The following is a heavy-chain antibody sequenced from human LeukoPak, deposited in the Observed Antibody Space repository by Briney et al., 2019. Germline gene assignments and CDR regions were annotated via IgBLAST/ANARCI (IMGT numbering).Heavy chain of an antibody. J-gene: IGHJ5*01. CDR1: GDSISIFY. Sequence: PSETLSLTCSVSGDSISIFYWNWIRQPPGKSLEWIGNIHYSGSSNYNPSLQSRVTMSIDTSRNQLFLKLTSVTAADTAVYYCALAPNSNWFDFWGQGTLVTVSS. V-gene: IGHV4-59*08. CDR2: IHYSGSS. CDR3: ALAPNSNWFDF. D-gene: IGHD2-8*01.